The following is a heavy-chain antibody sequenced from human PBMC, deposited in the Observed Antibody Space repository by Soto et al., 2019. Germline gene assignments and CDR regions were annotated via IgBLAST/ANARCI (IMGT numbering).Heavy chain of an antibody. CDR2: ISPGSRYP. J-gene: IGHJ5*02. CDR1: GFTFGDSY. V-gene: IGHV3-11*06. D-gene: IGHD2-15*01. Sequence: QVQLVESGGGLVPPGGSLRLSCAGSGFTFGDSYMSWIRQAPGKGLEWLSYISPGSRYPAYADSVKGRFTISRDNAKRSLYLQMMSLTAEDTAIYYCVRGGGGGLFDPWGQGNMVTVSS. CDR3: VRGGGGGLFDP.